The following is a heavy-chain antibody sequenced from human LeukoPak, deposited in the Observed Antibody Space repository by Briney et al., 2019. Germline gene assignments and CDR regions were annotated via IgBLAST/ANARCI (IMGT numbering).Heavy chain of an antibody. CDR2: ISGSGGST. CDR3: AKDIGDSGSYRGSDY. Sequence: PGGSLGLSCAASGFTFSSYAMSWVRQAPGKGLEWVSAISGSGGSTYYADSVKGRFTISRDNAKNSLYLQMNSLRAEDTALYYCAKDIGDSGSYRGSDYWGQGTLVTVSS. J-gene: IGHJ4*02. V-gene: IGHV3-23*01. CDR1: GFTFSSYA. D-gene: IGHD1-26*01.